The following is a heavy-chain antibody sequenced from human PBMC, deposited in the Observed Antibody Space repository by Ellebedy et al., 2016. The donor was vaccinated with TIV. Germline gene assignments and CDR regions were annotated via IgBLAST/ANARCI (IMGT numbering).Heavy chain of an antibody. V-gene: IGHV3-48*01. CDR1: GFNFNSYS. CDR3: ATQSGESFRQSLDY. CDR2: ISSSSGTI. J-gene: IGHJ4*02. Sequence: GESLKISCAASGFNFNSYSMNWVRQAPGKGLEWVSYISSSSGTIYYADSVKGRFTISRDNAKNSLYLQMNSLRAEDTALYYCATQSGESFRQSLDYWGQGTLVTVSS. D-gene: IGHD4-17*01.